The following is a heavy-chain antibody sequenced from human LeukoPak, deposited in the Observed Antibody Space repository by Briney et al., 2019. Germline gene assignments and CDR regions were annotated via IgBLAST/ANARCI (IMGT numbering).Heavy chain of an antibody. V-gene: IGHV3-30-3*01. Sequence: GGSLRLSCAASGVTFSSYWMSWVRQAPGKGLEWVAVISYDGSNKYYADSVKGRFTISRDNSKNTLYLQMNSLRAEDTAVYYCARERVDGGSYFGYWGQGTLVTVSS. CDR1: GVTFSSYW. CDR3: ARERVDGGSYFGY. J-gene: IGHJ4*02. D-gene: IGHD6-19*01. CDR2: ISYDGSNK.